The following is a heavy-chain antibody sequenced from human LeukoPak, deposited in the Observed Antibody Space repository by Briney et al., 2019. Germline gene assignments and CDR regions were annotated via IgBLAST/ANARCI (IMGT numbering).Heavy chain of an antibody. CDR2: IFYSGAA. CDR3: AREGTYYDSSGPEPYDAFDI. Sequence: PSETLSLTCTVSGGSISSSDYYWGWVRQPPGKGLEWIGSIFYSGAAHCNPSLKSRVTISVDTSNNQFSLMLSSVTAADTAVYYCAREGTYYDSSGPEPYDAFDIWGQGTMVTVSS. CDR1: GGSISSSDYY. D-gene: IGHD3-22*01. J-gene: IGHJ3*02. V-gene: IGHV4-39*02.